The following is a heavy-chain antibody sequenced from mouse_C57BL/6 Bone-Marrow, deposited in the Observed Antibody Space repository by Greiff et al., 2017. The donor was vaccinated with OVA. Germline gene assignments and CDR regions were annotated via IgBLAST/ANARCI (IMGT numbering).Heavy chain of an antibody. D-gene: IGHD4-1*01. Sequence: EVNLVESGGGLVKPGGSLKLSCAASGFTFSSYTMSWVRQTPEKRLEWVATISGGGGNTYYPDSVKGRFTISRDNAKNTLYLQMSSLRSEDTALYYCARQNWDHFDYWGQGTTLTVSS. CDR2: ISGGGGNT. J-gene: IGHJ2*01. CDR1: GFTFSSYT. V-gene: IGHV5-9*01. CDR3: ARQNWDHFDY.